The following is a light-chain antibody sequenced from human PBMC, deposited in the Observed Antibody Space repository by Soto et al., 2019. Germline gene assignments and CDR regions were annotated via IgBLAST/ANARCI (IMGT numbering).Light chain of an antibody. J-gene: IGKJ1*01. CDR3: LQDYNYPLT. CDR1: QGIGTD. Sequence: QMTQSPSSLSASVGDRVTITCRASQGIGTDLGWYRQKPGKAPKLLIYAASSLQSGVPSRFSGSGSGTDFTLTISSLQPEDFATYYCLQDYNYPLTFGQGTKVDIK. CDR2: AAS. V-gene: IGKV1-6*01.